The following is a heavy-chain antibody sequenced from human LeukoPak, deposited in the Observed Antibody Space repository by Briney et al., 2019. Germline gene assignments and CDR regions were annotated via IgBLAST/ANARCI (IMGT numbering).Heavy chain of an antibody. CDR2: ISGGGGTP. J-gene: IGHJ4*02. CDR3: AKSGLNRFDY. CDR1: GFTFSSYA. V-gene: IGHV3-23*01. Sequence: PGGSLRLSCAASGFTFSSYAMSWVHQAPGKGLEWVSTISGGGGTPFYADSVKGRFTISRDNSKNTLFLQMSSLRVEDTAVYYCAKSGLNRFDYWGQGALVTVSS. D-gene: IGHD2-15*01.